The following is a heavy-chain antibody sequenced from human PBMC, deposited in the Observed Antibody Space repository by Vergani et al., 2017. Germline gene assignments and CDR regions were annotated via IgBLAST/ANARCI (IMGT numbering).Heavy chain of an antibody. CDR3: ARGEHDYGDYVSMDV. CDR2: ISAYNGNT. D-gene: IGHD4-17*01. Sequence: QVQLVQSGAEVKKPGSSVKVSCKASGGTFSSYTISWVRQAPGQGLEWMGRISAYNGNTNYAQKLQGRVTMTTDTSTSTAYMELRSMRSDDTAVYYCARGEHDYGDYVSMDVWGKGTTVTVSS. J-gene: IGHJ6*03. CDR1: GGTFSSYT. V-gene: IGHV1-18*01.